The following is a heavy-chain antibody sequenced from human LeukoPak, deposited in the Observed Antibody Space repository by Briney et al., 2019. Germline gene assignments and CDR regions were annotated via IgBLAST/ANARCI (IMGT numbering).Heavy chain of an antibody. CDR2: ISGSGGIT. CDR1: GFTFSSYA. CDR3: AKVVGYCGSPSCSVDP. Sequence: GASLRLSCEASGFTFSSYAMSWVRQAPGKGLEWVSGISGSGGITKYVDSVKGRFTISRDNSKNTLYLQMNSLRAEDTAVYYCAKVVGYCGSPSCSVDPWGRGTLVTVSS. V-gene: IGHV3-23*01. D-gene: IGHD2-2*01. J-gene: IGHJ5*02.